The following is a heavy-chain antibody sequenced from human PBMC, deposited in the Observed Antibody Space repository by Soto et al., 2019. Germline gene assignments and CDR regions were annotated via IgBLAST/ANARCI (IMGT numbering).Heavy chain of an antibody. V-gene: IGHV3-23*01. CDR3: AKQLVAAYSRAFDI. Sequence: GVSLSLSCAASGFTFSSYAMSWVRQAPGKGLEWVSAISGSGGSTYYADSVKGRFTISRDNSKNTLYLQMNSLRAEDTAVYYCAKQLVAAYSRAFDIWGQGTMVTVS. CDR1: GFTFSSYA. J-gene: IGHJ3*02. CDR2: ISGSGGST. D-gene: IGHD2-15*01.